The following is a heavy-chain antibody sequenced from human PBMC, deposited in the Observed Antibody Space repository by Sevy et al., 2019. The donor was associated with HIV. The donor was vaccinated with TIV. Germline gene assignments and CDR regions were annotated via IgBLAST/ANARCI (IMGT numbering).Heavy chain of an antibody. V-gene: IGHV1-2*02. CDR3: ARGIKRGYCNGGSCYPVIDSDY. CDR1: GYTFTGYY. J-gene: IGHJ4*02. D-gene: IGHD2-15*01. Sequence: ASVKVSCKASGYTFTGYYMHWVRHAPGQGLEWMGWINHNSGGTNYAQKFQGRVTMTRDTSISTAYMELSRLRSDDTAVSYCARGIKRGYCNGGSCYPVIDSDYWGQGTLVTVSS. CDR2: INHNSGGT.